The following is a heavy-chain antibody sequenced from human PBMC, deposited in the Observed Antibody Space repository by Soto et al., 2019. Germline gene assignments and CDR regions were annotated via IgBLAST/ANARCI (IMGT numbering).Heavy chain of an antibody. V-gene: IGHV1-58*02. D-gene: IGHD3-3*01. Sequence: ASVKVSCKASGFTFTSSAMQWVRQARGQRLEWIGWIVVGSGNTNYAQKFQERVTITRDMSTSTAYMELSSLRSEDTAVYYCAAGLNYDFWSGPYYFDYWGQGTLVTVSS. J-gene: IGHJ4*02. CDR3: AAGLNYDFWSGPYYFDY. CDR2: IVVGSGNT. CDR1: GFTFTSSA.